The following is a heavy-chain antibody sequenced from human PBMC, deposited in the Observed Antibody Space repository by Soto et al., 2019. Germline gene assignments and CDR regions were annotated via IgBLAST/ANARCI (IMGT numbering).Heavy chain of an antibody. CDR1: GFTFSSYG. V-gene: IGHV3-33*01. J-gene: IGHJ4*02. CDR2: IWYDGSNK. CDR3: ARDGYASGSYYIDY. Sequence: PGGSLRLSCAASGFTFSSYGMHWVRQAPGKGLEWVAVIWYDGSNKYYADSVKGRFTISRDNSKNTLYLQMNSLRAEDTAVYYCARDGYASGSYYIDYWGQGTLVTLSS. D-gene: IGHD3-10*01.